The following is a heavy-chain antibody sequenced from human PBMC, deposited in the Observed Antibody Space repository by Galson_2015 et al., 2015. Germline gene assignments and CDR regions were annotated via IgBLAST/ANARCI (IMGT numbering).Heavy chain of an antibody. CDR2: ISSSSSTI. CDR3: ARAMYYYDSSGYSALDY. Sequence: SLRLSCAASGFTFSSYSMNWVRQAPGKGLEWVSCISSSSSTIYYADSVKGRFTISRDNAKNSLYLQMNSLRAEDTAVYYCARAMYYYDSSGYSALDYWGQGTLVTVSS. CDR1: GFTFSSYS. V-gene: IGHV3-48*01. J-gene: IGHJ4*02. D-gene: IGHD3-22*01.